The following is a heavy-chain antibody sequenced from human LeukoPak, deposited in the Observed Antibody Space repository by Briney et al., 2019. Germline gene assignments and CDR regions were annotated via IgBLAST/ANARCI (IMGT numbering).Heavy chain of an antibody. J-gene: IGHJ4*02. CDR2: IRSKANSYAT. D-gene: IGHD2-15*01. Sequence: GGSLRLSCAASGFTFSGSAMHWVRQASGKGLEWVGRIRSKANSYATAYAASVKGRFTISRDDSKNTAYLQMNSLKTEDTAVYYCTLVVGPAAEIDYWGQGTLVTVSS. CDR3: TLVVGPAAEIDY. CDR1: GFTFSGSA. V-gene: IGHV3-73*01.